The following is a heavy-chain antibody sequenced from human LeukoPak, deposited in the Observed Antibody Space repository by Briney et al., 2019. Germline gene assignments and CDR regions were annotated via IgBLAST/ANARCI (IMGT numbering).Heavy chain of an antibody. CDR3: AELGITMIGGA. V-gene: IGHV3-7*01. J-gene: IGHJ6*04. CDR2: INQDESAK. Sequence: TGGSLRLSCAASGFTFSRFWMSWVRQAPGKGLEWVASINQDESAKFYVDSVRGRFTISRDNAKNSLYLQMNSLRAEDTAVYYCAELGITMIGGAWGKGTTVTISS. CDR1: GFTFSRFW. D-gene: IGHD3-10*02.